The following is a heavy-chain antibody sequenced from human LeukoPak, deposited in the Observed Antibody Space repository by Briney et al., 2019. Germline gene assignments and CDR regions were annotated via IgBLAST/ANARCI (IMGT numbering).Heavy chain of an antibody. Sequence: SETLSLTCTVSGGSISSYYRSWIRQPAGKGLEWIGRIYTSGSTNYNPSLKSRVTMSVDTSKNQFSLKLSSVTAADTAVYYCARDPGGRSSSWAFDYWGQGTLVTVSS. J-gene: IGHJ4*02. CDR3: ARDPGGRSSSWAFDY. CDR1: GGSISSYY. V-gene: IGHV4-4*07. CDR2: IYTSGST. D-gene: IGHD6-13*01.